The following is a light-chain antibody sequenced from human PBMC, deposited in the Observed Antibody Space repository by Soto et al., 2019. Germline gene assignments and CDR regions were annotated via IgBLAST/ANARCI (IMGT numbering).Light chain of an antibody. J-gene: IGKJ5*01. CDR2: GAS. V-gene: IGKV3-15*01. Sequence: EVVLTQSPATLSVSPGERATLSCRASQSISINLAWYQQIPGRVPRLLIYGASTRATGIPARFSGSGSGTDFTLTITSLQSEDFALYYCQQYHKWPITFGQGARLELK. CDR3: QQYHKWPIT. CDR1: QSISIN.